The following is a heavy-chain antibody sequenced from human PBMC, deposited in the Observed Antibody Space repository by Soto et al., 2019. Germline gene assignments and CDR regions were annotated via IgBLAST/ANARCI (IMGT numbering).Heavy chain of an antibody. CDR2: ISYNGSNK. D-gene: IGHD2-15*01. J-gene: IGHJ6*01. V-gene: IGHV3-30*18. Sequence: QVQLVESGGGVVQPGRSLRLSCAASGFTFSSYGMHWVRQAPGKGLEWVAVISYNGSNKYYADSVKGRFTISRDNSKNTLYLQMNSLRAEDTAVYYCAKDPHEVVQLMDVW. CDR1: GFTFSSYG. CDR3: AKDPHEVVQLMDV.